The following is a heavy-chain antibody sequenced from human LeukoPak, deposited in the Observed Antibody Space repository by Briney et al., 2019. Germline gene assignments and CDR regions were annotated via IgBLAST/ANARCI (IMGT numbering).Heavy chain of an antibody. V-gene: IGHV4-59*01. Sequence: SETLSLTCTVSGGSISSYYWSWIRQPPGKGLEWIGYIYYSGSTNYNPSLKSRVTISVDTSKNQFSLKLNSVTAADTAVYYCARENFWSGYSNWFDPWGQGTLVTVSS. J-gene: IGHJ5*02. CDR3: ARENFWSGYSNWFDP. CDR2: IYYSGST. D-gene: IGHD3-3*01. CDR1: GGSISSYY.